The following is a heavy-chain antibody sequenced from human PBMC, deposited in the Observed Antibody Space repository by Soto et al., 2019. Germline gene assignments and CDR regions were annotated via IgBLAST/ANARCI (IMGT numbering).Heavy chain of an antibody. CDR3: ARERTSSSSGWYVNYGMDV. D-gene: IGHD6-19*01. V-gene: IGHV1-18*01. J-gene: IGHJ6*02. CDR2: ISAYNGNT. CDR1: GYTFTSYG. Sequence: ASVKVSCKASGYTFTSYGISWVRQAPGQGLEWMGWISAYNGNTNYAQKLQGRVTMTTDTSTSAAYMELRSLRSDDTAVYYCARERTSSSSGWYVNYGMDVWGQGTTVTVSS.